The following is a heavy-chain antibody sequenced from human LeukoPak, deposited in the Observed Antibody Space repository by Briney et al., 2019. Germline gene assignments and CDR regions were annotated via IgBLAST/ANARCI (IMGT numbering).Heavy chain of an antibody. D-gene: IGHD2-8*01. Sequence: GGSLRLSCAASGFTFSSYGIHWVRQAPGKGLEWVAVISKDGSDKKYADSVKGRFIISRDNPKNTLYLQMNSLRAEDTAVYYCAKEYDGYWGQGTLVTVSS. J-gene: IGHJ4*02. V-gene: IGHV3-30*18. CDR1: GFTFSSYG. CDR2: ISKDGSDK. CDR3: AKEYDGY.